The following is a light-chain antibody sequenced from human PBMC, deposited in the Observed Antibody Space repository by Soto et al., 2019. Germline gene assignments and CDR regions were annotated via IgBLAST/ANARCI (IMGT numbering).Light chain of an antibody. CDR1: QTIRYS. J-gene: IGKJ1*01. Sequence: DIQMTQSPSSLSASVGDKVTITCRASQTIRYSLNWYQQKPGKAPKVLIYDASTLQSGVPPRFSGSGSGTDFALTISGLQPEDFATYYGHQTAGSRTWTFGQGTRVE. CDR3: HQTAGSRTWT. CDR2: DAS. V-gene: IGKV1-39*01.